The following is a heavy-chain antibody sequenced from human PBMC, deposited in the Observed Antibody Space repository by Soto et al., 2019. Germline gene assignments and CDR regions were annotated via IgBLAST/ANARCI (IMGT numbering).Heavy chain of an antibody. Sequence: GGSLRLSCAASGFTFSSYAMFLVRQTPGQGLEWVSSISGSGDRANYADFVTGGGTISRYNSKNTRYLERNSLRAENTAIYSCAKEHPYTIFGVVQRTFAPWGQGTVVTVGS. CDR2: ISGSGDRA. CDR3: AKEHPYTIFGVVQRTFAP. CDR1: GFTFSSYA. J-gene: IGHJ5*02. V-gene: IGHV3-23*01. D-gene: IGHD3-3*01.